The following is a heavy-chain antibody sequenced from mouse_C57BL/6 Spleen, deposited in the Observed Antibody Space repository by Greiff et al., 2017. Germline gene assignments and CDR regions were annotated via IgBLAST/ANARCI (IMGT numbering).Heavy chain of an antibody. CDR1: GYTFTDYN. Sequence: VQLQQSGPELVKPGASVKIPCKASGYTFTDYNMDWVKQSHGKSLEWIGDINPNNGGTIYNQKFKGKATLTVDKSSSTAYMELRSLTSEDTAVYYCARRPYYYGGAYMDYWGQGTSVTVSS. J-gene: IGHJ4*01. D-gene: IGHD1-1*01. CDR2: INPNNGGT. V-gene: IGHV1-18*01. CDR3: ARRPYYYGGAYMDY.